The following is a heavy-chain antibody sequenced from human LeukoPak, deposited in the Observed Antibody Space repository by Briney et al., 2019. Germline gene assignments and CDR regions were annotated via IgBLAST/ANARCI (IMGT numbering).Heavy chain of an antibody. CDR3: ARGLITMVRGVHRPYYFDY. V-gene: IGHV1-69*01. CDR2: IIPIFGTA. D-gene: IGHD3-10*01. CDR1: GGTFSSYA. J-gene: IGHJ4*02. Sequence: SVKVSCKASGGTFSSYAISWVRQAPGQGLEWMGGIIPIFGTANYAQKFQGRVTITADESTSTAYMELGSLRSEDTAVYYCARGLITMVRGVHRPYYFDYWGQGTLVTVSS.